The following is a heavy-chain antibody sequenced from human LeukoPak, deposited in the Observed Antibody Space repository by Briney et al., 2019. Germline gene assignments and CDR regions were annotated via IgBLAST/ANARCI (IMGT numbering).Heavy chain of an antibody. D-gene: IGHD6-13*01. CDR2: TIPIFGTA. J-gene: IGHJ4*02. CDR1: GGTFSSYA. Sequence: SVKVSCTASGGTFSSYAISWVRQAPGQGLEWMGRTIPIFGTANYAQKLQARDTSTTDESMSTTYMEPSNLRAEYTAVYYCARDRIAAAGDFDYWGQGTLVTVST. CDR3: ARDRIAAAGDFDY. V-gene: IGHV1-69*05.